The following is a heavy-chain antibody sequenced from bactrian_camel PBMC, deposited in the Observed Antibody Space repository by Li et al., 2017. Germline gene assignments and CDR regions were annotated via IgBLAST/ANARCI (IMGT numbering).Heavy chain of an antibody. CDR3: AASLGRTYCSRALYFLRPPPEFGF. Sequence: HVQLVESGGDSVQPGGSLTLSCTLTGTTYNTYCMKWWRQAPGKEREGVVVIDSGGSTSYADSVKGRFTISKDNAKNTLYLQMNDLNPEDTARYYCAASLGRTYCSRALYFLRPPPEFGFRGQGTQVTVS. CDR2: IDSGGST. J-gene: IGHJ4*01. D-gene: IGHD3*01. CDR1: GTTYNTYC. V-gene: IGHV3S26*01.